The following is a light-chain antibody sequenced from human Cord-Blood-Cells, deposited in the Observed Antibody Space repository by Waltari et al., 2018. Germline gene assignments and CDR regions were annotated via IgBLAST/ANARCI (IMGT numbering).Light chain of an antibody. J-gene: IGKJ1*01. CDR3: QQSYSTPRT. CDR2: AAS. CDR1: QSISSY. Sequence: DIQMTQSPSSLSASVGDRVTITCRASQSISSYLNGYQQKPGKATKLLIYAASSLQSGVPSRFSGSGSGTDFTLTISSLQPEDFATYYCQQSYSTPRTFGQGTKVEIK. V-gene: IGKV1-39*01.